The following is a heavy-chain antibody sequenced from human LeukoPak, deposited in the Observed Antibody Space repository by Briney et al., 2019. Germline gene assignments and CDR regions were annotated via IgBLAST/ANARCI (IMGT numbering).Heavy chain of an antibody. J-gene: IGHJ4*02. CDR2: ISSASITI. CDR3: ARNYYRSGSYAVDF. Sequence: GGSLRLSCAASGFTFDKYSMNWVRQAPGKGLEWVSHISSASITIYYADSVKGRFTISRDNAKSSLYLHMTSLRAEDTALYYCARNYYRSGSYAVDFWGQGTLVTVSS. V-gene: IGHV3-48*01. CDR1: GFTFDKYS. D-gene: IGHD3-10*01.